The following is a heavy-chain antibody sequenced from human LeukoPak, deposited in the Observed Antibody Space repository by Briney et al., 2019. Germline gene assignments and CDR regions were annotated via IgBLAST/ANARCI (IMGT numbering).Heavy chain of an antibody. V-gene: IGHV5-51*01. CDR2: IYPGDSDT. J-gene: IGHJ4*02. Sequence: GEFLKISCKAPGYSFISYWIGWVRQMPGKGLEWMGIIYPGDSDTRYSPSFQGQVTISADKSITTAYLQWSSLRASDTAMYYCARHEAAADSFDYWGQGTLVTVSS. CDR3: ARHEAAADSFDY. D-gene: IGHD6-13*01. CDR1: GYSFISYW.